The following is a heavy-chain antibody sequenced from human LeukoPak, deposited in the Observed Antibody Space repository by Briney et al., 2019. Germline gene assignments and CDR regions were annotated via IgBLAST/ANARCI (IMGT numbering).Heavy chain of an antibody. CDR3: AKDLEWELPQDAFDI. CDR1: GFTFSNYW. CDR2: ISGSGGST. Sequence: PGGSLRLSCAASGFTFSNYWMHWVRQAPGKGLEWVSAISGSGGSTYYADSVKGRFTISRDNSKNTLYLQMNSLRAEDTAVYYCAKDLEWELPQDAFDIWGQGTMVTVSS. V-gene: IGHV3-23*01. J-gene: IGHJ3*02. D-gene: IGHD1-26*01.